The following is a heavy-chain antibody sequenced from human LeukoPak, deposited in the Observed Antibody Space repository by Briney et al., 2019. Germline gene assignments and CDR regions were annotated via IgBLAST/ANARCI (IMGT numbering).Heavy chain of an antibody. D-gene: IGHD6-19*01. Sequence: GGSLRLSCAASGFTFSSYGMHWVRQAPGKGLEWVAVIWYDGSNKYYADSVKGRFTISRDNSKNTLYLQMNSLRAEDTAVYYCARDPSTIAVAGLDYWGQGSLVTVSS. J-gene: IGHJ4*02. CDR1: GFTFSSYG. CDR2: IWYDGSNK. CDR3: ARDPSTIAVAGLDY. V-gene: IGHV3-33*01.